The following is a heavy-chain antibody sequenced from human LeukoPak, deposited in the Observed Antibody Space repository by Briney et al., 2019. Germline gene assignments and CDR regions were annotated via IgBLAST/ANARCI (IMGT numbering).Heavy chain of an antibody. V-gene: IGHV4-59*12. CDR2: IHYSGST. D-gene: IGHD6-13*01. Sequence: PSETLSLTCTVSGGSISSDYWSWIRQPPGKGLEWIGYIHYSGSTNYNPSLKSRVTVSVDTSKNQFSLKLSSVTAADTAVYFCVTRGSSGNEYWGQGTLVTVSS. J-gene: IGHJ4*02. CDR1: GGSISSDY. CDR3: VTRGSSGNEY.